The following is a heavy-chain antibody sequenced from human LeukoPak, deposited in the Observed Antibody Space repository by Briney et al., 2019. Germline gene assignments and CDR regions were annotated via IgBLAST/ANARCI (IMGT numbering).Heavy chain of an antibody. CDR2: INPNSGAT. J-gene: IGHJ6*03. CDR3: ARLKIPPGKTGAEYYYYMDV. CDR1: GYTFIAYY. Sequence: ASVKVSCKASGYTFIAYYMHWVRQAPGQGLEWMGWINPNSGATNYAQKFQGRVTMTRDTSISTAYVDLSRLRSDDTAVYYCARLKIPPGKTGAEYYYYMDVWGKGTTVTISS. V-gene: IGHV1-2*02. D-gene: IGHD2-8*02.